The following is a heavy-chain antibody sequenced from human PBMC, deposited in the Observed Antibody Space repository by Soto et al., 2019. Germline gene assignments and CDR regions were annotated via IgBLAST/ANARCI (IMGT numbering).Heavy chain of an antibody. CDR2: ISYDGSNK. D-gene: IGHD2-8*01. Sequence: GGSLRLSCAASGFTFSSYGMHWVRQAPGKGLEWVAVISYDGSNKYYADSVKGRFTISRDNSKNTLYLQMNSLRAEDTAVYYCAKRQMDYYYMDVWGKGTTVTVSS. CDR1: GFTFSSYG. J-gene: IGHJ6*03. V-gene: IGHV3-30*18. CDR3: AKRQMDYYYMDV.